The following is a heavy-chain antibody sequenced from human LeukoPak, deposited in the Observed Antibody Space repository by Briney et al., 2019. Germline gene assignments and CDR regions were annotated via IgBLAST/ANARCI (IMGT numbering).Heavy chain of an antibody. CDR2: IYYSGST. CDR1: GGSISSGGYY. J-gene: IGHJ6*02. CDR3: ARDGLRGYSYGHYGMDV. V-gene: IGHV4-31*03. D-gene: IGHD5-18*01. Sequence: SQTLSLTCTVSGGSISSGGYYWSWIRQHPGKGLEWIGYIYYSGSTYYNPSLKSRVTISVDTSKNQFSLKLSSVTAADTAVYYCARDGLRGYSYGHYGMDVWGQGTTVTVSS.